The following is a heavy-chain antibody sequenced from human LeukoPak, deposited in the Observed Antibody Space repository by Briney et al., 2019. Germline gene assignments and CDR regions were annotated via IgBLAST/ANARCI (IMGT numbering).Heavy chain of an antibody. J-gene: IGHJ4*02. Sequence: SETLSLTCTVSGGSISSYYWGWIRQPPGKGLEWIGYIYYSGSTNYNPSLKSRVTISVDTSKNQFSLRLSSVTAADTAVYYCARQEGRSATVVTPRFDYWGQGTLVTVSS. D-gene: IGHD4-23*01. CDR1: GGSISSYY. CDR3: ARQEGRSATVVTPRFDY. CDR2: IYYSGST. V-gene: IGHV4-59*08.